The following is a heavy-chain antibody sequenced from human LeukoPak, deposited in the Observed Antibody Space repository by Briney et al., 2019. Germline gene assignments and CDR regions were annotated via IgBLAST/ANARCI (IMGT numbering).Heavy chain of an antibody. CDR2: INHSGST. Sequence: SETLSLTCAVYGGSFSGYYWSWIRQPPGKGLEWIGEINHSGSTNYNPSLKSRVTISVDTSKNQFSLKLNSVTAADTAVYYCATRIQLSWFDPWGQGTLVTVSS. CDR1: GGSFSGYY. V-gene: IGHV4-34*01. CDR3: ATRIQLSWFDP. J-gene: IGHJ5*02. D-gene: IGHD5-18*01.